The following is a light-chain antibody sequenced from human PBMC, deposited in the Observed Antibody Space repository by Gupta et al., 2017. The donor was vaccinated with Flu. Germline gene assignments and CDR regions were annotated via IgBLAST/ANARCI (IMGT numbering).Light chain of an antibody. CDR1: QSVSSY. V-gene: IGKV3-11*01. CDR3: QQRSNWPGT. CDR2: DAS. J-gene: IGKJ1*01. Sequence: EIALTQSPATLSLSPGERATLSCRASQSVSSYLAWYQQKPGQAPRLLIYDASNRATGIPARFSGSGSGTDFTLTISSLEPEDFAVYYCQQRSNWPGTFGQGTKVEIK.